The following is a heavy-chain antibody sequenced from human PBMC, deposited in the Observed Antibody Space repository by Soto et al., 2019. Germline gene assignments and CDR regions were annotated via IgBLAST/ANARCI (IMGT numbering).Heavy chain of an antibody. CDR2: IYYSGST. J-gene: IGHJ6*03. D-gene: IGHD3-3*01. V-gene: IGHV4-59*01. Sequence: SETLSLTCTVSGGSISSYYWSWIRQPPGKGLEWIGYIYYSGSTNYNPSLKSRVTISVDTSKNQFSLKLSSVTAADTAVYYCARGGDFWSGYGENYYYYYMDVWGKGTTVTVSS. CDR3: ARGGDFWSGYGENYYYYYMDV. CDR1: GGSISSYY.